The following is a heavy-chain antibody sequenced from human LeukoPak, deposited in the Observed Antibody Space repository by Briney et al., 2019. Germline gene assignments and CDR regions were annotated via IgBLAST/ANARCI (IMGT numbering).Heavy chain of an antibody. CDR2: IYYSGST. J-gene: IGHJ4*02. CDR3: ARERGSGYFFDY. CDR1: GGSISSGDYY. D-gene: IGHD3-22*01. V-gene: IGHV4-30-4*01. Sequence: SQALSLTCTVSGGSISSGDYYWSWIRQPPGKGLEWIGYIYYSGSTYYNPSLKSRVTISVDTSKNQFSLKLSSVTAADTAVYYCARERGSGYFFDYWGQGTLVTVSS.